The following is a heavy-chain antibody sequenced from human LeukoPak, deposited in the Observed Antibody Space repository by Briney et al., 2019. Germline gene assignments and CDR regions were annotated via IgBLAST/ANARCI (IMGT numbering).Heavy chain of an antibody. CDR3: AKDDAWGRYKD. J-gene: IGHJ1*01. CDR2: ISPSGGIT. Sequence: PGGTLRLSCAASGFTFSGHGMNWVRQAPGKGLEWGSGISPSGGITYYTDSVKGRFTISRDNSKNTVSLQMNSLRGDDTAVYYCAKDDAWGRYKDWGQGTLVTVSS. V-gene: IGHV3-23*01. D-gene: IGHD3-16*01. CDR1: GFTFSGHG.